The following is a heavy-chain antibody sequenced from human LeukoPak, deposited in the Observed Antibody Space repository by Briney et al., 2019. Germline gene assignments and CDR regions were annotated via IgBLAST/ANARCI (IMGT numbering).Heavy chain of an antibody. CDR3: ASIAVAGTRGY. CDR2: INHSGST. J-gene: IGHJ4*02. CDR1: GGSFSGYY. D-gene: IGHD6-19*01. Sequence: SETLSLTCAVYGGSFSGYYWSWTRQPPGKGLEWIGEINHSGSTNYNPSLKSRVTISVDTSKNQFSLKLSSVTAADTAVYYCASIAVAGTRGYWGQGTLVTVSS. V-gene: IGHV4-34*01.